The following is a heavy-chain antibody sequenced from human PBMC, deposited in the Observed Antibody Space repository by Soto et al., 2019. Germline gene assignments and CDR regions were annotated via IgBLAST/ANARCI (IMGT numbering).Heavy chain of an antibody. Sequence: GGSLRLSCAASGFTFSSYAMHWVRQAPGKGLEWVAVISYDGSNKYYADSVKGRFTISRDNSKNTLYLQMNSLRAEETAVYYCARDLPKRGGDPGYYYGMDVWGQGTTVTVSS. CDR3: ARDLPKRGGDPGYYYGMDV. CDR2: ISYDGSNK. D-gene: IGHD3-16*01. V-gene: IGHV3-30-3*01. J-gene: IGHJ6*02. CDR1: GFTFSSYA.